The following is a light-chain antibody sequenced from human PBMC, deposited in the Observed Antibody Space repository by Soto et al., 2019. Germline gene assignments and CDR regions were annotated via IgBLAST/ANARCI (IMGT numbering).Light chain of an antibody. CDR2: EVT. CDR1: SCDVGGYYY. J-gene: IGLJ1*01. Sequence: SVLTQPASLSGSPGQSITISCTVTSCDVGGYYYVSWYQHHPGKVPKLIIYEVTKRPSGVPDRFSGSKSGNTASLTVSALQAEDEADYYCMSYVGSNIFVFGTGTKVSVL. V-gene: IGLV2-8*01. CDR3: MSYVGSNIFV.